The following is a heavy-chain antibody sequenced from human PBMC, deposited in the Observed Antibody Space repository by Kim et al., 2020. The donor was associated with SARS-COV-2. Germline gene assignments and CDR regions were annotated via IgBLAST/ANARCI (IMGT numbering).Heavy chain of an antibody. D-gene: IGHD6-19*01. J-gene: IGHJ6*02. V-gene: IGHV4-39*01. CDR2: IYYSGST. CDR1: GGSISSSSYY. CDR3: ARGGSGWYLRGLLGYYYGMDV. Sequence: SETLSLTCTVSGGSISSSSYYWGWIRQPPGKGLEWIGSIYYSGSTYYNPSLKSRVTISVDTSKNQFSLKLSSVTAADTAVYYCARGGSGWYLRGLLGYYYGMDVWGQGTTVTVSS.